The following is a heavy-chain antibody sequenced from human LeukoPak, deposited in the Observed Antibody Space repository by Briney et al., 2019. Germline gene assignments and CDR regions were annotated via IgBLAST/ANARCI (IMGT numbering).Heavy chain of an antibody. CDR1: GFTFSSYA. CDR3: ARVGGSSYNY. J-gene: IGHJ4*02. CDR2: ITGSGGNT. V-gene: IGHV3-23*01. Sequence: PGGSLRLSCAASGFTFSSYAMTWLRQTPGKGLEWVSTITGSGGNTYYADSVKGRFTISRDNSKSTLYLQMNSLRAEDTAVYYCARVGGSSYNYWGQGTLVTVSS. D-gene: IGHD1-26*01.